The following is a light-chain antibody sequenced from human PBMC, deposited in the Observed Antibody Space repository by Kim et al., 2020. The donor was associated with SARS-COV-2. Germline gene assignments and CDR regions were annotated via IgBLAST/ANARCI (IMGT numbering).Light chain of an antibody. V-gene: IGLV3-19*01. Sequence: SSELTQDPAVSVALGQTVRITCQGDSLRSYYATWYQQKPGQAPIVVIYGKHNRPSGIPDRFSGSISGNTASLTITGTQAGDEADYYFNSRRRNDTVVFCG. J-gene: IGLJ2*01. CDR1: SLRSYY. CDR3: NSRRRNDTVV. CDR2: GKH.